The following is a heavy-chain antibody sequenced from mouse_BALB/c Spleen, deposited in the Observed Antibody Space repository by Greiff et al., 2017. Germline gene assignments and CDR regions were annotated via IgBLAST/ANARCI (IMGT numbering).Heavy chain of an antibody. J-gene: IGHJ1*01. CDR1: GFTFSSFG. D-gene: IGHD1-1*01. CDR3: ASNYYGSSYWYFDV. CDR2: ISSGSSTI. V-gene: IGHV5-17*02. Sequence: EVMLVESGGGLVQPGGSRKLSCAASGFTFSSFGMHWVRQAPEKGLEWVAYISSGSSTIYYADTVKGRFTISRDNPKNTLFLQMTSLRSEDTAMYYCASNYYGSSYWYFDVWGAGTTVTVSS.